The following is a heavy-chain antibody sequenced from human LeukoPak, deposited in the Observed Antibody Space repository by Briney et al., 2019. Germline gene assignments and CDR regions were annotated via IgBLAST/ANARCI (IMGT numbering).Heavy chain of an antibody. CDR1: GFTFSSYA. CDR2: ISYDGSNK. CDR3: AKTYYYDRSGYYSLYYFDY. V-gene: IGHV3-30-3*01. J-gene: IGHJ4*02. D-gene: IGHD3-22*01. Sequence: GGSLRLSCAASGFTFSSYAMHWVRQAPGKGLEWVAVISYDGSNKYYADSVKGRFTISRDNSKNTLYLQMNSLRAEDTALYYCAKTYYYDRSGYYSLYYFDYWGQGTLVTVSS.